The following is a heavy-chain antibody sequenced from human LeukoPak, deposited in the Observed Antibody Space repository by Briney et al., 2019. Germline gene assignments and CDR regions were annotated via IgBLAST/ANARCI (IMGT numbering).Heavy chain of an antibody. D-gene: IGHD3-3*01. CDR1: GGSIRSYY. CDR2: IYYSGST. V-gene: IGHV4-59*01. CDR3: ARGMASYDFWSGYPQLYGMDV. J-gene: IGHJ6*02. Sequence: SETLSLTCTVSGGSIRSYYWSWLRQPPGKGLEWIGYIYYSGSTNYNPSLKSRVTISVDTSKNQCSLKLSSVTAADTAVYYCARGMASYDFWSGYPQLYGMDVWGQGTTVTVSS.